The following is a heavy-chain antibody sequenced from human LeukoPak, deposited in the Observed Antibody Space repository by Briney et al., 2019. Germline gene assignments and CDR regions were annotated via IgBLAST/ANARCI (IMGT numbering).Heavy chain of an antibody. V-gene: IGHV4-34*01. D-gene: IGHD6-19*01. CDR2: INHSGST. Sequence: PSETLSLTCAVYGGSFSAYYWSWIRQPPGKGLEWIGEINHSGSTNYNPSPKSRVTISVDTSKNQFSLKVRSVIAADTAVYYCARGVGGSGWYDYWGQGTLVTVSS. J-gene: IGHJ4*02. CDR1: GGSFSAYY. CDR3: ARGVGGSGWYDY.